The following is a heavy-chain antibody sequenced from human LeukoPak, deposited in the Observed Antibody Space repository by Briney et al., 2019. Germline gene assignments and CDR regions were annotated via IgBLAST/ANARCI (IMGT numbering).Heavy chain of an antibody. D-gene: IGHD6-19*01. V-gene: IGHV4-39*01. CDR3: GRHTQWLVRLDY. CDR2: IYDSGSA. Sequence: SETLSLTCTVSGVSISSSSYHWDWIRQPPGKGLEWIGSIYDSGSAYYNTSLRGRVSISMDTPKNQLSLRLNSVTAADTAVYYCGRHTQWLVRLDYWGQGILVTVSS. J-gene: IGHJ4*02. CDR1: GVSISSSSYH.